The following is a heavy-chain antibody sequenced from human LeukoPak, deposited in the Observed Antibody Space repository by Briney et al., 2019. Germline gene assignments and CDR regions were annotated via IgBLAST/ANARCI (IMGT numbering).Heavy chain of an antibody. CDR1: GFTFSSYS. CDR3: ARDGGYCSSTSCYAEGWFDP. V-gene: IGHV3-48*01. J-gene: IGHJ5*02. CDR2: ISSSSSTI. Sequence: GGSLRLSCAASGFTFSSYSMNWVRQAPGKGLEWVSYISSSSSTIYYADSVKGRFTISRDNAKNSLYLQMNSLRAEDTAVYYCARDGGYCSSTSCYAEGWFDPWGQGTLVTVSS. D-gene: IGHD2-2*01.